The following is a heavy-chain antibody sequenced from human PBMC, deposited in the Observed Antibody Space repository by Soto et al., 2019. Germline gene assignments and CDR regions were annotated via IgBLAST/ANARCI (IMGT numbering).Heavy chain of an antibody. CDR1: GFSLNTPGVS. D-gene: IGHD2-21*01. V-gene: IGHV2-5*02. Sequence: QITLRESGPTLVKPTRTLTLTCTFSGFSLNTPGVSVTWIRQPPGKALEWVAIIYWDDDKRYSPSLENRLTITRGTSNNQVVLTVTNVDPVDTATYYCGHGSLVVAPSAWDYWGQGALVIVSS. CDR2: IYWDDDK. CDR3: GHGSLVVAPSAWDY. J-gene: IGHJ4*02.